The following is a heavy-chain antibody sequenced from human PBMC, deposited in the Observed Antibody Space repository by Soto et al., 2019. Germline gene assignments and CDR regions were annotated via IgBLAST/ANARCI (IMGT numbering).Heavy chain of an antibody. D-gene: IGHD3-22*01. CDR1: GGSFSGYY. V-gene: IGHV4-34*01. CDR2: INHSGST. J-gene: IGHJ4*02. Sequence: SETLSLTCAVYGGSFSGYYWSWIRRPPGKGLEWIGEINHSGSTNYNPSLKSRVTTSVDTSKNQFSLKLSSVTAADTAVYYCARRNYYDRPLYGYWGQGTLVTVSS. CDR3: ARRNYYDRPLYGY.